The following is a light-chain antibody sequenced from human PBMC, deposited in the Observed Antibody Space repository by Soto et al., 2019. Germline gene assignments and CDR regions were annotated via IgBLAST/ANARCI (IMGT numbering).Light chain of an antibody. CDR3: SSYTTSTTLV. CDR2: EVN. V-gene: IGLV2-14*01. Sequence: QSALTQPASVSGSPGQSITISCTGTSSDVGAYNYVSWYQQHPGKAPKFLIYEVNNRPSGVSDRFSGSKSGNTASLTISRFQAEDEADYYCSSYTTSTTLVFGGGTKLTVL. J-gene: IGLJ2*01. CDR1: SSDVGAYNY.